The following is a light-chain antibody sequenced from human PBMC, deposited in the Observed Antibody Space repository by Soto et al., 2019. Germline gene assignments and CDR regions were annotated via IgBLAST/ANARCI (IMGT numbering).Light chain of an antibody. CDR1: QSISSW. Sequence: DIQMTQSPSTLSAAVGDTVTITSRASQSISSWLAWYQQKPGKAPKLLIYDASSLESGVPSRFSGSGSGTEFTLTISSLQPDDFATYYCQQYNSYSFGQGTKVDIK. CDR3: QQYNSYS. J-gene: IGKJ1*01. V-gene: IGKV1-5*01. CDR2: DAS.